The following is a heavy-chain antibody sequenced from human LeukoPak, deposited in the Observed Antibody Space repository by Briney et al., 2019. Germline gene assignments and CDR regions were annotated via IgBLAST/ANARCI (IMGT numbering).Heavy chain of an antibody. D-gene: IGHD3-9*01. Sequence: SETLPLTCTVSGGSISSYYWSWIRQPPGKGLEWIGYIYYSGSTNYNPSLKSRVTISVDTSKNQFSLKLSSVTAADTAVYYCARVRKELRYLDYWGQGTLVTVSS. CDR3: ARVRKELRYLDY. J-gene: IGHJ4*02. CDR1: GGSISSYY. CDR2: IYYSGST. V-gene: IGHV4-59*01.